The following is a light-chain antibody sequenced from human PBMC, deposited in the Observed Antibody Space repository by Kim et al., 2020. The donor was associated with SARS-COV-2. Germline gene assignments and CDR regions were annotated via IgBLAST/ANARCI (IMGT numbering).Light chain of an antibody. Sequence: EIVMTQSPATLSVSPGERVTLSCRASQSISNKLAWYQQKPGQAPRLLIYGASTRATGIPARFSGSGSGTEFTLDISSLQSEVFAVYYCQQYYNWPPVTFGGGTKVDIK. V-gene: IGKV3-15*01. CDR2: GAS. CDR3: QQYYNWPPVT. CDR1: QSISNK. J-gene: IGKJ4*01.